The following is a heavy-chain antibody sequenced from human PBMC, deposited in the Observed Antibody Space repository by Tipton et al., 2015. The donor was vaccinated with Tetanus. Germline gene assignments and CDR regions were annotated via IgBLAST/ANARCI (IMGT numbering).Heavy chain of an antibody. D-gene: IGHD3-3*01. CDR2: VYYTGST. CDR3: ARANYDSFKKGPFDS. Sequence: TLSLTCTVSGGSMSTYYWSWIRQPPGKGLEWIGYVYYTGSTDYNPSLKSRITMTRDTSRNQFSLTLTSVTAADTAVYYCARANYDSFKKGPFDSWGQGSLVIVSS. CDR1: GGSMSTYY. J-gene: IGHJ4*02. V-gene: IGHV4-59*01.